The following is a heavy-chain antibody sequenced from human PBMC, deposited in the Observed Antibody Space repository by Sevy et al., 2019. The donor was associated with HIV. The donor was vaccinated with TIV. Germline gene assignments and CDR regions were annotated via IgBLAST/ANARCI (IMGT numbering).Heavy chain of an antibody. CDR3: AKGGAGYFDSRNHPGVIDY. J-gene: IGHJ4*02. CDR2: ISWNSGNI. Sequence: GGSLRLSCAASGFTFDDYAMHWVRQAPGKGLEWVSGISWNSGNIGYADSVKGRFTISRDNAKSSLHLQMNSLRAEDMALYYCAKGGAGYFDSRNHPGVIDYWGQGTLVTVSS. CDR1: GFTFDDYA. D-gene: IGHD3-22*01. V-gene: IGHV3-9*03.